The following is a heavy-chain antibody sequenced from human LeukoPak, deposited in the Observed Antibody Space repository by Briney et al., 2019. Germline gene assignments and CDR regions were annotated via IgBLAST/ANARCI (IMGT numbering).Heavy chain of an antibody. V-gene: IGHV3-23*01. Sequence: PGGSLRLSCAASGFTFNTYAMSWVRQASGKGLEWVSSISYSGDSTDYADSVKGRLIISRDNSKNTLGLQMNSLRAEDTAIYYCARGTLAGYFLGYWGRGTLVTVSS. D-gene: IGHD6-19*01. CDR2: ISYSGDST. CDR1: GFTFNTYA. J-gene: IGHJ4*02. CDR3: ARGTLAGYFLGY.